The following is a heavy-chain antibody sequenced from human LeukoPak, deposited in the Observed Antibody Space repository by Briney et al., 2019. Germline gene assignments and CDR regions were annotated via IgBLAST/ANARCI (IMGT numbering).Heavy chain of an antibody. D-gene: IGHD3-10*01. CDR1: GGSTSSYY. CDR2: ISTNGRT. Sequence: SETLSLTCTVSGGSTSSYYWSWIRQPAGKGLEWIGRISTNGRTNYNPSLKSRVTMSVDTSKNQFSLKLTSVTAADTAVYYCARGGDEVMVLGPAAHGMDVWGQGTMVTVSS. V-gene: IGHV4-4*07. CDR3: ARGGDEVMVLGPAAHGMDV. J-gene: IGHJ6*02.